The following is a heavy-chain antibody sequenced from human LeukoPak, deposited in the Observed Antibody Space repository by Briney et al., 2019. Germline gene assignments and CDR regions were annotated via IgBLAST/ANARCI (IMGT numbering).Heavy chain of an antibody. Sequence: ASVKVSCKASNYNFNSYGISWVRQAPGQGLERMGLINPRGTSTIYAEKFQGRIIMTRDMSTTTDYMELSSLKSDDTAVYYCARDNSIHERGWWFDPWGQGTLVTVSS. CDR3: ARDNSIHERGWWFDP. CDR1: NYNFNSYG. J-gene: IGHJ5*02. CDR2: INPRGTST. D-gene: IGHD4-23*01. V-gene: IGHV1-46*02.